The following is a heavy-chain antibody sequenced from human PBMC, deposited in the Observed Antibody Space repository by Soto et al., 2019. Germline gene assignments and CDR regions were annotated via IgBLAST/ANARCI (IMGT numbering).Heavy chain of an antibody. CDR1: GGSTSSGDYY. CDR2: IYYSGST. D-gene: IGHD2-2*01. Sequence: SETLSLTCTVSGGSTSSGDYYWSWIRQPPGKGLEWIGYIYYSGSTYYNPSLKSRVTISVDTSKNQFSLKLSSVTAADTAVYYCARGVVVPAAMFAHYYYGMDVWGQGTTVTVSS. V-gene: IGHV4-30-4*02. CDR3: ARGVVVPAAMFAHYYYGMDV. J-gene: IGHJ6*02.